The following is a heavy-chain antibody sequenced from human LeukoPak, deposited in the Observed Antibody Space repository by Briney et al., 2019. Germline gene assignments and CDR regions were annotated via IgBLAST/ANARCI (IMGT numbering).Heavy chain of an antibody. CDR3: GRGRPRGYSGYVIDY. CDR1: GFTFSHYN. CDR2: ISGSSTII. V-gene: IGHV3-48*04. Sequence: PGGSLRLSCAASGFTFSHYNMNWVRQAPGKGLEWVAYISGSSTIIYYADSVKGRFTISRDNAKNTLYLQMNSLRAEDTAAFYCGRGRPRGYSGYVIDYWGQGTPITVSS. J-gene: IGHJ4*02. D-gene: IGHD5-12*01.